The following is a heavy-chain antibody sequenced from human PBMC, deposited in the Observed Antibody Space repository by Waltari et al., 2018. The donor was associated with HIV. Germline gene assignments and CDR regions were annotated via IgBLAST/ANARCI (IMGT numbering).Heavy chain of an antibody. CDR1: GFTFSSYG. CDR2: IWSDGYNK. V-gene: IGHV3-33*06. D-gene: IGHD3-16*01. J-gene: IGHJ3*02. CDR3: VKERGPFNGFDI. Sequence: QVYLMESGGGVVQPGGSLKLSCAASGFTFSSYGMHWVRQAPGKGLEWVAVIWSDGYNKFYADSVRGQFTFSRDNSKYTLSLQMNSLRAEDTALYYCVKERGPFNGFDIWGQGTMVTVSS.